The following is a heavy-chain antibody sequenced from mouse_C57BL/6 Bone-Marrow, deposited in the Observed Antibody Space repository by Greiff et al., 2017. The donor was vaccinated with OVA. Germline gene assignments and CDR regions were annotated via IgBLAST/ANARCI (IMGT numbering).Heavy chain of an antibody. V-gene: IGHV2-4*01. J-gene: IGHJ4*01. CDR1: GFPLISYG. CDR2: LWSGGST. Sequence: VQLVESGPGLVQPSQSLSITCTASGFPLISYGVHWVPQPPGKGLEWPGVLWSGGSTDYNAAFISRLSISKDNSKSQVFFKMNSLQADDTAIYYCAKNPLVDYWGQGTSVTVSS. CDR3: AKNPLVDY.